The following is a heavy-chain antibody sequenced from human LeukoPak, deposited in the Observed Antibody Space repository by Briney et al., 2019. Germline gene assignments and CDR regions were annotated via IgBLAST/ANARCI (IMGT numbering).Heavy chain of an antibody. CDR3: ARAYCGGDCSPPNWFDP. Sequence: GGSLRLSCAASGFTFSSYWMSWVRQAPGKGLEWVANIKQDGSEKYYVDSVKGRFTISRDNAKNSLYLQMNSLRAEDTAVYYCARAYCGGDCSPPNWFDPWGQGTLVTVSS. J-gene: IGHJ5*02. D-gene: IGHD2-21*02. V-gene: IGHV3-7*01. CDR2: IKQDGSEK. CDR1: GFTFSSYW.